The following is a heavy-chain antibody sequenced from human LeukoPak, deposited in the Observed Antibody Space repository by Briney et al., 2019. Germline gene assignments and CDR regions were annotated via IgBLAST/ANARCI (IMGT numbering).Heavy chain of an antibody. V-gene: IGHV3-30*03. J-gene: IGHJ4*02. CDR3: ARREYYYDF. CDR2: ISYDGSNK. Sequence: PGRSLRLSCAASGFTFSSYGMHWVRQAPGKGLEWVAVISYDGSNKYYADSVKGRFTISRDNSKNTLYLQMNSLRAEDTAVYYCARREYYYDFWGQGTLVTVSS. CDR1: GFTFSSYG. D-gene: IGHD3-10*01.